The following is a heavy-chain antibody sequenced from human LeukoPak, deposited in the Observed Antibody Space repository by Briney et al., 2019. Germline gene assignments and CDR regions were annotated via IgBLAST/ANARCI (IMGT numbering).Heavy chain of an antibody. J-gene: IGHJ4*02. V-gene: IGHV4-30-4*01. CDR2: IYYSGST. CDR1: GGSISSGDYY. Sequence: SQTLSLTCTVSGGSISSGDYYWSWIRQPPEKGLEWIGYIYYSGSTYYNPSLKSRVTISVDTSKNQFSLKLSSVTAADTAVYYCARKGRDQLLHGFDYWGQGTLVTVSS. CDR3: ARKGRDQLLHGFDY. D-gene: IGHD2-2*01.